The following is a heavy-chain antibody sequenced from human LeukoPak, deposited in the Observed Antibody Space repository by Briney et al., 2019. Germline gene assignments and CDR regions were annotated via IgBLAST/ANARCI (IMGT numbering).Heavy chain of an antibody. CDR1: GYTFTGYY. CDR3: AARGYRYADPIDY. J-gene: IGHJ4*02. V-gene: IGHV1-2*06. Sequence: GASVKVSCKASGYTFTGYYMHWVRQAPGQGLEWMGRINPNSGGTNYAQKVQGRVTMTRDTSISTAYMELSRLRSDDTAVYYCAARGYRYADPIDYWGQGTLVTVSS. CDR2: INPNSGGT. D-gene: IGHD5-18*01.